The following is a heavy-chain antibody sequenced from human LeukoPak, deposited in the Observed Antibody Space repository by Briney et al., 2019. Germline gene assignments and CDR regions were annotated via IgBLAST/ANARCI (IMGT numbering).Heavy chain of an antibody. CDR3: ARDVSGTGGKDY. CDR1: GFTVSSNY. V-gene: IGHV3-66*01. Sequence: GGSLRLTCAASGFTVSSNYMSWVRQAPGKGLEWVSVIYSGGSTYYADSVKGRFTISRDNSKNTLYLQMNSLRAEDTAVYYCARDVSGTGGKDYWGQGTLVTVSS. D-gene: IGHD1-1*01. J-gene: IGHJ4*02. CDR2: IYSGGST.